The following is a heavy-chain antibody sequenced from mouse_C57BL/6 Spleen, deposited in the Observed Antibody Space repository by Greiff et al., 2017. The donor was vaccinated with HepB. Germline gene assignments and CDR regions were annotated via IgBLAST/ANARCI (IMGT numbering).Heavy chain of an antibody. CDR2: INPNNGTT. CDR1: GYSFTDYN. D-gene: IGHD2-4*01. Sequence: VQLQQSGPELVKPGASVKISCKASGYSFTDYNMNWVKQSNGKSLEWIGVINPNNGTTSYNQKFKGKATLTVDQSSSTAYMQLNSLTSEDSAVYYCARPGGLRRDWYFDVWGTGTTVTVSS. CDR3: ARPGGLRRDWYFDV. J-gene: IGHJ1*03. V-gene: IGHV1-39*01.